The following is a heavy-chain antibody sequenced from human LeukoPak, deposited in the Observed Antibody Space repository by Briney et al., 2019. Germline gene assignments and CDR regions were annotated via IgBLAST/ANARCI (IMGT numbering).Heavy chain of an antibody. Sequence: SETLSLTCTFSGASISTTSYYGAWIRQPPGKALEWIGSIYYTGSTNYNPSLQSRATLSVDPSKNQFSLHLNSVTAADTAVYYCTRESSGSFGLWGQGTLVTVSS. CDR1: GASISTTSYY. CDR3: TRESSGSFGL. D-gene: IGHD1-26*01. CDR2: IYYTGST. J-gene: IGHJ4*02. V-gene: IGHV4-39*01.